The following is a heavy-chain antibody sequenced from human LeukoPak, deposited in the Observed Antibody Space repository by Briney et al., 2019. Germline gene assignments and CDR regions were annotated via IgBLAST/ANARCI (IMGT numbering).Heavy chain of an antibody. CDR2: VYYSGGT. D-gene: IGHD5-18*01. Sequence: SETLSLTCTVSDDSMSSYYWNWIRQPPGKGLEWIGYVYYSGGTNYNPSLKSRVTMSVDTSKNQFSLKLSSVTAADTAVYYCARGRHSYGYFNGFDYWGQGTLVTVSS. CDR3: ARGRHSYGYFNGFDY. CDR1: DDSMSSYY. V-gene: IGHV4-59*01. J-gene: IGHJ4*02.